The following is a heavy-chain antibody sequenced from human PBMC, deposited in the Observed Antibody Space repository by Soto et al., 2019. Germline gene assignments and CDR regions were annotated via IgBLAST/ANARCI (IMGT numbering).Heavy chain of an antibody. CDR3: ARDYYGMDV. CDR1: VGSISSGGYS. J-gene: IGHJ6*02. V-gene: IGHV4-30-2*01. Sequence: TLSLTCAVSVGSISSGGYSWSWIRQPPGKGLEWIGYIYHSGSTYYNPSLKSRVTISVDRSKNQFSLNLTSVTAADTAVYYCARDYYGMDVWGQGTTVTVSS. CDR2: IYHSGST.